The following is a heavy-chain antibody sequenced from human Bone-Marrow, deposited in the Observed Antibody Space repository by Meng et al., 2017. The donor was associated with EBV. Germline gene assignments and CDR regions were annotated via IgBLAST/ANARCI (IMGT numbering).Heavy chain of an antibody. CDR2: VHYTGST. CDR3: ARPFPSWQSPRLDPFGA. CDR1: GDSISSFYY. Sequence: QLQLRESGPGQVKPSAPLSLTCTASGDSISSFYYWGWIRQPPGRGLEWIGSVHYTGSTYYSPSLKSRVTVSVDTSKNQFSLRLTSVTAADTAVYYCARPFPSWQSPRLDPFGAWGQGTLVTVSS. J-gene: IGHJ5*02. D-gene: IGHD6-19*01. V-gene: IGHV4-39*01.